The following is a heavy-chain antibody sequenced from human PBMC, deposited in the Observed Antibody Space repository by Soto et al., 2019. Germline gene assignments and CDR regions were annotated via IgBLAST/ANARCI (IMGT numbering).Heavy chain of an antibody. D-gene: IGHD1-1*01. Sequence: EVQLLESGGGLLQPGGSLRLSCAASGFTFSSVVMAWVRQAPGKGLEWVSSITDSGGSTDYADSVKGRFTISRDNSRNPLYLQMNSLRADDTAVYYCAKLYWNPRYFDYWGQGTRVTISS. CDR1: GFTFSSVV. CDR3: AKLYWNPRYFDY. J-gene: IGHJ4*02. CDR2: ITDSGGST. V-gene: IGHV3-23*01.